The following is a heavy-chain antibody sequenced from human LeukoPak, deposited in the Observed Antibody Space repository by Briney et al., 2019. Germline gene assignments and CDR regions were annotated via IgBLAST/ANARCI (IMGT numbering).Heavy chain of an antibody. Sequence: ASVKVSCKASGYTFTSYDINWVRQATGQGLEWMGWMNPNSGNTGYAQKFQGRVTMTRNTSISTAYMELSSLRSEDTAVYYCAREPGRYFDWLLSGGTDYWGQGTLVPVSS. CDR1: GYTFTSYD. CDR2: MNPNSGNT. V-gene: IGHV1-8*01. CDR3: AREPGRYFDWLLSGGTDY. J-gene: IGHJ4*02. D-gene: IGHD3-9*01.